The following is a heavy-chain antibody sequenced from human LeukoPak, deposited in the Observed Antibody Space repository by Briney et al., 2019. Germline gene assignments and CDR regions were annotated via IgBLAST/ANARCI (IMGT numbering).Heavy chain of an antibody. D-gene: IGHD4-23*01. CDR1: GGSISSYY. CDR2: IYYSGST. CDR3: ARAPDGGPLDY. V-gene: IGHV4-59*01. Sequence: SETLSLTCTVSGGSISSYYWSWIRQPPGKGLEWIGYIYYSGSTNYNPSLKSRVTISVDTSKNQFSLKLSSVTAADTAVYYCARAPDGGPLDYWGQGTLDTVSS. J-gene: IGHJ4*02.